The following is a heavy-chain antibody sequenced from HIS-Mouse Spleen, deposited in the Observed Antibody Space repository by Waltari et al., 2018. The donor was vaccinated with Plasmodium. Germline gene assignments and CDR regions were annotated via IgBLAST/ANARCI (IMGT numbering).Heavy chain of an antibody. V-gene: IGHV3-7*01. Sequence: EVQLVESGGGWVQPGGSLRLACAAPGFSCSSYWMSWGSQAPGKGLEWVANIKQDGSAKYYVDSVKGRFTISRDNAKNSLYLQMNSLRAEDTAVYYCASSWYWYFDLWGRGTLVTVSS. J-gene: IGHJ2*01. CDR1: GFSCSSYW. CDR2: IKQDGSAK. D-gene: IGHD6-13*01. CDR3: ASSWYWYFDL.